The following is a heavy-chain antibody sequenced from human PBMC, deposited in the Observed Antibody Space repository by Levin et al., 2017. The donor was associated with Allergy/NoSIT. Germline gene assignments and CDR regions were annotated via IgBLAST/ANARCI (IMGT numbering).Heavy chain of an antibody. CDR2: MNPNRGNT. CDR3: ARQGGPYWTSSRWFDP. J-gene: IGHJ5*02. CDR1: GYTFTSYD. V-gene: IGHV1-8*01. D-gene: IGHD1-1*01. Sequence: ASVKVSCKASGYTFTSYDINWVRQATGQGLEWMGWMNPNRGNTGYAQKFQGRVTMTRNTSISTAYMELSSMRSEDTAVYYCARQGGPYWTSSRWFDPWGQGTLVTVSS.